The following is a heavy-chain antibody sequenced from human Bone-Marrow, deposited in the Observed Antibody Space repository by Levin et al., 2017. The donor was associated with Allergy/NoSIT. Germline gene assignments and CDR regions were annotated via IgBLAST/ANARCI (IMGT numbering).Heavy chain of an antibody. CDR2: INPNSGGT. Sequence: GASVKVSCKVSGYSFTAFYIHWLRQAPGQGLEWMGWINPNSGGTKYAQRFQGGVTMSRDTSISTVYMEVTTLKSDDKAVYYCARDLEGPDPSYCLDLWGQGTTVIVSS. J-gene: IGHJ6*02. D-gene: IGHD5-24*01. CDR1: GYSFTAFY. CDR3: ARDLEGPDPSYCLDL. V-gene: IGHV1-2*02.